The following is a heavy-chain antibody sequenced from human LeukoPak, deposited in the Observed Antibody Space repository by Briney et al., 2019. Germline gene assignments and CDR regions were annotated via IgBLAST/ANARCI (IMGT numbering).Heavy chain of an antibody. CDR3: ARTPRIWGIYRIRPCYYFDY. D-gene: IGHD3-16*02. J-gene: IGHJ4*02. V-gene: IGHV4-34*01. CDR2: INHSGST. Sequence: SETLSLTCAVYGGSFSGYYWSWIRQPPGKGLECIGEINHSGSTNYNPSLKSRVTISVDTSKNQFSLNFICVTAARTAVYYCARTPRIWGIYRIRPCYYFDYCGQGDLVTVSS. CDR1: GGSFSGYY.